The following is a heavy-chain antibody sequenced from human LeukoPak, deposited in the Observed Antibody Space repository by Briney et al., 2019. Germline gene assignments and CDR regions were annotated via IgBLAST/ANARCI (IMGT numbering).Heavy chain of an antibody. D-gene: IGHD5-18*01. J-gene: IGHJ4*02. CDR3: ARLRGKSYGYADY. CDR2: ISSSGSIT. Sequence: GGSLRLSCAASGFTFSSYSMNWVRQSPGKGLEWVSYISSSGSITDYADSVKGRFTISRDNAKNSLYLQMNSLRGEDTAVYYCARLRGKSYGYADYWGQGTLVTVSS. V-gene: IGHV3-48*04. CDR1: GFTFSSYS.